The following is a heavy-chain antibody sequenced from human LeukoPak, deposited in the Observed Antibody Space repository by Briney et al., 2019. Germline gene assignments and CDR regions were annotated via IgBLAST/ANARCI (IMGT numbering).Heavy chain of an antibody. D-gene: IGHD6-19*01. V-gene: IGHV3-23*01. CDR1: GFTFSSYA. CDR3: AKTVAAYYYYHMDV. Sequence: GGSLRLSCAASGFTFSSYAMSWVRQAPGKGLEWVSAISGTSGSTYYADSVKGRFTISRDNSKNTLYLQMNSLRAEDTAVYFCAKTVAAYYYYHMDVWGQGTTVTVS. CDR2: ISGTSGST. J-gene: IGHJ6*02.